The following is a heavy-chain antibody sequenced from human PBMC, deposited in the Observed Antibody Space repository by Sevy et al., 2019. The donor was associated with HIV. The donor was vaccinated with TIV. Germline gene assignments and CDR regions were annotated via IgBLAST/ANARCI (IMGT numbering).Heavy chain of an antibody. D-gene: IGHD6-19*01. Sequence: ASVKASCKASGYTFTGYYMHWVRQAPGQGLEWMGWINPNSGGTNYAQKFQDWVTMTRDTSISTAYMELSRLRSDDTAVYYCARDRGGSSGWYGDAFDIWGQGTMVTVSS. CDR3: ARDRGGSSGWYGDAFDI. J-gene: IGHJ3*02. V-gene: IGHV1-2*04. CDR1: GYTFTGYY. CDR2: INPNSGGT.